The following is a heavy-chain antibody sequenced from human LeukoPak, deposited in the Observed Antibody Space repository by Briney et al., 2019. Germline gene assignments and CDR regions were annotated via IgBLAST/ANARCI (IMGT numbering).Heavy chain of an antibody. CDR3: ARAGYSYVIISYFDS. CDR2: IYNSGST. Sequence: PSETLSLTCSVSGGSISSSTYYWGWIRQPPGKGLDWIGNIYNSGSTYYNPSLKNRVTISRDTSKNQFSLKLSSVTAADTAIYYCARAGYSYVIISYFDSWGQGTLVTVSS. V-gene: IGHV4-39*01. CDR1: GGSISSSTYY. D-gene: IGHD5-18*01. J-gene: IGHJ4*02.